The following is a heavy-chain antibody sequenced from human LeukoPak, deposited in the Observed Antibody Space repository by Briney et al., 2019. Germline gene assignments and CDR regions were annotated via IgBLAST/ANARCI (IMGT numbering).Heavy chain of an antibody. V-gene: IGHV4-59*01. CDR3: ARGGGPYYYDSSGYSLSP. CDR1: GGSISSYY. J-gene: IGHJ5*02. CDR2: IYYSGST. D-gene: IGHD3-22*01. Sequence: SETLSFTCTVSGGSISSYYWSWIRQPPGKGLEWIGYIYYSGSTNYNPSLKSRVTISVDTSKNQFSLKLSSVTAADTAVYYCARGGGPYYYDSSGYSLSPWGQGTLVTVSS.